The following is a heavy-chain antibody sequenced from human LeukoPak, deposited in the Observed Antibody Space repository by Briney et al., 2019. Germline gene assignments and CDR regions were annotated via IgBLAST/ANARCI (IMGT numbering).Heavy chain of an antibody. CDR1: GGSFSGYY. V-gene: IGHV4-34*01. J-gene: IGHJ4*02. D-gene: IGHD6-13*01. Sequence: MPSETLSLTCAVYGGSFSGYYWSWIRQPPGKGLEWIGEINHSGSTNYNPSLKSRATMSIDTTKNQFSLKLRSVTAADTAVYFCARAGIAGSPSGYWGQGTLVTVSS. CDR3: ARAGIAGSPSGY. CDR2: INHSGST.